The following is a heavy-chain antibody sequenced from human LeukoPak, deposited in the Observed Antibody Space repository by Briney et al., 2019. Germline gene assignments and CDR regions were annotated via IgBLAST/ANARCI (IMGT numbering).Heavy chain of an antibody. CDR2: IIPIFGTA. D-gene: IGHD6-13*01. J-gene: IGHJ6*03. CDR1: GGTFSSYA. Sequence: SVTVSCKASGGTFSSYAISWVRQAPGQGLEWMGGIIPIFGTANYAQKFQGRVTIPTDESTSTAYMELSSLRSEDTAVYYCASVPWSRIADPPIYYMDVWGKGTTVTVSS. V-gene: IGHV1-69*05. CDR3: ASVPWSRIADPPIYYMDV.